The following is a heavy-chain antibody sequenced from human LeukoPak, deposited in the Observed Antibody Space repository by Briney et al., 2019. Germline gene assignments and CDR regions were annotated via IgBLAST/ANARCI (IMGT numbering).Heavy chain of an antibody. CDR1: GGTFSSYA. J-gene: IGHJ4*02. CDR2: IIPIFGTA. V-gene: IGHV1-69*05. D-gene: IGHD1-26*01. CDR3: ARSDQIVGASYYFDY. Sequence: GASVKVSCKASGGTFSSYAISWVRQAPGQGLEWMGGIIPIFGTANYAQKFQGRVTITTDESTSTAYMELSSLRSEDTAVYYCARSDQIVGASYYFDYWGQGTLVTVSS.